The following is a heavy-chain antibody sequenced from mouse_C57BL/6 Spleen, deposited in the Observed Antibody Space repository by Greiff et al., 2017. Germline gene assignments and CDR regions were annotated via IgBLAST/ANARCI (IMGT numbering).Heavy chain of an antibody. V-gene: IGHV14-4*01. Sequence: EVQLQQSGAELVRPGASVKLSCTASGFNIKDDYMHWVKQRPEQGLEWIGWIDPENGDTEYASKFQGKATITADTSSNTAYLQLSSLTSEDTAVYYCTRYSNYVVDWGQGTTLTVSS. CDR1: GFNIKDDY. D-gene: IGHD2-5*01. CDR2: IDPENGDT. J-gene: IGHJ2*01. CDR3: TRYSNYVVD.